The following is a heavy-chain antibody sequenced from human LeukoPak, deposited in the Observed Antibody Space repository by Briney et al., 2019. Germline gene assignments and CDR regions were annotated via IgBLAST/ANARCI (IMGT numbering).Heavy chain of an antibody. Sequence: GGSLRLSCVASGFNFISYDIHWVRQAPGKGLEWVAVTSSDQTIKIYTDSVKGRFTISRDNSKNTLYLEMNSLRVDDTAVYFCARYLRRGAPDYFDSWGQGTLVTVSS. D-gene: IGHD1-14*01. CDR2: TSSDQTIK. CDR3: ARYLRRGAPDYFDS. V-gene: IGHV3-30*04. CDR1: GFNFISYD. J-gene: IGHJ4*02.